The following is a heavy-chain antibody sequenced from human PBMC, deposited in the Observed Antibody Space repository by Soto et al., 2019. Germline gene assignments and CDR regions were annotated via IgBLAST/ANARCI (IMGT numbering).Heavy chain of an antibody. CDR3: ERVSAGGWFDH. Sequence: QVQLVQSGAEVKKPGASVKVSCKASGYTFTSYGISWVRQAPGQGLEWMGWISAYNGNTNYAQKLQGRVTMTTDASTRTACMKLRSLRSDDTAVYYCERVSAGGWFDHWGQGTLVTVSS. CDR1: GYTFTSYG. D-gene: IGHD1-26*01. V-gene: IGHV1-18*01. J-gene: IGHJ5*02. CDR2: ISAYNGNT.